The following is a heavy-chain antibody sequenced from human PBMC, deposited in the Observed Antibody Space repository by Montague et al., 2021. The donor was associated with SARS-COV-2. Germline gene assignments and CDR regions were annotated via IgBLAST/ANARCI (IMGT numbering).Heavy chain of an antibody. D-gene: IGHD2-2*01. J-gene: IGHJ4*02. Sequence: CAISGDSVSSNIATLNWIRQSPSRGLERLGRTYYRSKWYNDYAESVKSRITIDPDTSKHQFSLHLNSVTPEDTAVYYCARIPVGSKYYFDFWGQGTLVTVSS. CDR3: ARIPVGSKYYFDF. CDR2: TYYRSKWYN. V-gene: IGHV6-1*01. CDR1: GDSVSSNIAT.